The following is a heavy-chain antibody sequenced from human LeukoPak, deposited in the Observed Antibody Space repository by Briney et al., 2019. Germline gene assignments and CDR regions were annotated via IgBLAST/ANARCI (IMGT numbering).Heavy chain of an antibody. Sequence: GGSLRLSCAASGFTFSDYAMSWVRQAPGKGLEWVSAISASGGSTYYADSVKGRFTISRDDSKSIAYLQMNSLKTEDTAVYYCTRVPGELLVFDYWGQGTLVTVSS. D-gene: IGHD1-26*01. CDR1: GFTFSDYA. J-gene: IGHJ4*02. CDR3: TRVPGELLVFDY. V-gene: IGHV3-23*01. CDR2: ISASGGST.